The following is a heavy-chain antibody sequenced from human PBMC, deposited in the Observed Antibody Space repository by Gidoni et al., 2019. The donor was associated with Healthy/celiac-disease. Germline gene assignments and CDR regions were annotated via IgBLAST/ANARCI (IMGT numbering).Heavy chain of an antibody. Sequence: VQLLESCGVLVQPCGSQSFSCAASALTFSSYAMSWVRQAQGKGLEWVSAISGSGGSKYYADSVKGRFTITRDNSKNTLYLQMNSLRAEDTAVYYWAKVRGDYDYVWGSYRLDYWGQGTLVTVSS. CDR2: ISGSGGSK. CDR3: AKVRGDYDYVWGSYRLDY. J-gene: IGHJ4*02. D-gene: IGHD3-16*02. CDR1: ALTFSSYA. V-gene: IGHV3-23*01.